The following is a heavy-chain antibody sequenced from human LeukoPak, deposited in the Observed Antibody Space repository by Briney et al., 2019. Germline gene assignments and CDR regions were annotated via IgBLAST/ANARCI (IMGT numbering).Heavy chain of an antibody. D-gene: IGHD4-17*01. CDR1: GFTFSSYA. J-gene: IGHJ4*02. Sequence: GGSLRLSCAASGFTFSSYAMSWVRQAPGKGLEWVSAISGSGGSTYYADSVKGRFIISRDNSKNTLYLQMNSLRAEGTAVYYCATSDDYGDYDGYWGQGTLVTVSS. CDR2: ISGSGGST. CDR3: ATSDDYGDYDGY. V-gene: IGHV3-23*01.